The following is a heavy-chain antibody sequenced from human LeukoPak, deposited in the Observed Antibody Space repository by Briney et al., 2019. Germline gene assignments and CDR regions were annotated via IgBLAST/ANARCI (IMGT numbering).Heavy chain of an antibody. CDR1: GGSFSGCY. J-gene: IGHJ3*02. CDR3: ARGGMIGTFDI. CDR2: INHSGST. D-gene: IGHD3-22*01. Sequence: PSETLSLTCGVYGGSFSGCYWSWIRQPPGKGLEWIGEINHSGSTNYNPSLKSRVTISVDTSKNQFSLKLSSVTAADTAVYYCARGGMIGTFDIWGQGTMVTVSS. V-gene: IGHV4-34*01.